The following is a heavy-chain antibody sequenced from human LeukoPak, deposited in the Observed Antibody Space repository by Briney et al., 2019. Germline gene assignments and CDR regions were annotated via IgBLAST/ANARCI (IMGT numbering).Heavy chain of an antibody. J-gene: IGHJ6*02. CDR3: ARGRRYFDPKGYYYYYGMDV. V-gene: IGHV1-69*05. CDR1: GGTFSSYA. Sequence: ASVKVSCKASGGTFSSYAISWVRQAPGQGLEWMGGIIPIFGTANYAQKFQGRVTITTDESTSTAYMELSSLRSEDTAVYYCARGRRYFDPKGYYYYYGMDVWGQGTTVTVSS. D-gene: IGHD3-9*01. CDR2: IIPIFGTA.